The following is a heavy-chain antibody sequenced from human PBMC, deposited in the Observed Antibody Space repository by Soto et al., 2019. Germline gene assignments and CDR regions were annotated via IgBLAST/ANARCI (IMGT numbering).Heavy chain of an antibody. J-gene: IGHJ6*02. CDR3: ARAGITMVRGVIYYHGMDV. V-gene: IGHV4-34*01. Sequence: SETLSLTCAVYGGSFSGYYWSWIRQPPGKGLEWIGEINHSGSTNYNPSLKSRVTISVDTSKNQFSLKLSSVTAADTAVYYCARAGITMVRGVIYYHGMDVWGQGTTVTVSS. CDR1: GGSFSGYY. D-gene: IGHD3-10*01. CDR2: INHSGST.